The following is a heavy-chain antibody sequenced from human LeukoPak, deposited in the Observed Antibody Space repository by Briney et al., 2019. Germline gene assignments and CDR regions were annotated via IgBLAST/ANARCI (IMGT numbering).Heavy chain of an antibody. V-gene: IGHV4-39*07. CDR1: GGSISSSSYY. CDR2: IYYSGST. D-gene: IGHD3-3*01. J-gene: IGHJ6*02. Sequence: SETLSLTCTVSGGSISSSSYYWGWIRQPPGKGLEWIGSIYYSGSTYYDPSLKSRVSISLDTSQNQFSLRLSSVTAADTAVYYCARDEAIFGAGYYYGMDVWGQGTTVTVSS. CDR3: ARDEAIFGAGYYYGMDV.